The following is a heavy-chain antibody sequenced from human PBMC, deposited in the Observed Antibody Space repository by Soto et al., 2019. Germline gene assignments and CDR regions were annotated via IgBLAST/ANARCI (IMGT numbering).Heavy chain of an antibody. CDR1: GGSISSYY. V-gene: IGHV4-59*01. D-gene: IGHD2-21*01. Sequence: SDTLSLTCTVSGGSISSYYWSWIRQPPGKGLEWIGYIYYSGSTNYNPSLKSRDTISVDTSNNQFSLKMSSVTAAATPVYYCALDRVRRDNKSCGMDVWGQGTRVTVAS. CDR2: IYYSGST. CDR3: ALDRVRRDNKSCGMDV. J-gene: IGHJ6*02.